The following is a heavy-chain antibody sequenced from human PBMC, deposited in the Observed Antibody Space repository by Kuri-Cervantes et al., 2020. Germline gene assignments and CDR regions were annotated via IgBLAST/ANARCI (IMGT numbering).Heavy chain of an antibody. Sequence: GGSLRLSCAASGFTFSSYWMHWVRQAPGKGLEWVSYISSSSSTIYYADSVKGRFTISRDNAKNSLYLQMNSLRDEDTAVYYCARGLWVAAAGTFFDYWGQGTLVTVSS. D-gene: IGHD6-13*01. CDR3: ARGLWVAAAGTFFDY. V-gene: IGHV3-48*02. CDR1: GFTFSSYW. CDR2: ISSSSSTI. J-gene: IGHJ4*02.